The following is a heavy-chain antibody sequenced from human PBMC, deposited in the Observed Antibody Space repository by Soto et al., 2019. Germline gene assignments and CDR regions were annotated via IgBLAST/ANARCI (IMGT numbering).Heavy chain of an antibody. D-gene: IGHD6-6*01. V-gene: IGHV3-21*01. CDR3: ARDLYSSSARYFDY. J-gene: IGHJ4*02. CDR1: GFTFSSYS. CDR2: ISSSSSYI. Sequence: EVQLVESGGGLVKPGGSLRLSCAASGFTFSSYSMNWVRQAPGKGLEWVSSISSSSSYIYYAASVKGRFTISRDNAKNSLDLQMNSLRAEDTAVYYCARDLYSSSARYFDYWGQGTLVTVSS.